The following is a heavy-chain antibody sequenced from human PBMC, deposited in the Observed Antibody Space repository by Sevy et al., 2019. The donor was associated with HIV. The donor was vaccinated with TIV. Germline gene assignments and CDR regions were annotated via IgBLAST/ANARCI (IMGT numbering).Heavy chain of an antibody. D-gene: IGHD3-22*01. CDR1: GFTFSSYA. CDR2: ISYDGSNK. V-gene: IGHV3-30*04. Sequence: GGSLRLSCAASGFTFSSYAMHWVRQAPGKGLEWVAVISYDGSNKYYADSVKGRFTISRDNSKNTLYLQMNSLRAEDTAVYYCARVNQMYYDSSGYYFDYWGQGTLVTVSS. CDR3: ARVNQMYYDSSGYYFDY. J-gene: IGHJ4*02.